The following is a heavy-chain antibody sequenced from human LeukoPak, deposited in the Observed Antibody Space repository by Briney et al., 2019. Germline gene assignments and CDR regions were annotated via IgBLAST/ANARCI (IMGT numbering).Heavy chain of an antibody. V-gene: IGHV3-7*01. CDR1: GFTLSTSW. CDR2: INPDGSGK. D-gene: IGHD3-16*01. J-gene: IGHJ4*02. Sequence: GGSLRLSCEASGFTLSTSWMNWVRQVPGKGLDWVANINPDGSGKRYVDSVKGRFTIARDNADNSLSLQMNSLRAEDTAVYYCASWGAGGNSWGQGTLVTVSS. CDR3: ASWGAGGNS.